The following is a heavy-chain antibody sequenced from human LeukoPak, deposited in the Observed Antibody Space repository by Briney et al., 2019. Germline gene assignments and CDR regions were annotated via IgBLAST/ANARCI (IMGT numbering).Heavy chain of an antibody. J-gene: IGHJ4*02. V-gene: IGHV3-30*02. CDR2: IRYDGSNK. D-gene: IGHD1-1*01. CDR1: GFTFSSYG. Sequence: GGSLRLSCAACGFTFSSYGMHWVRQAPGKGLEWVAFIRYDGSNKYYADSVKGRFTISRDNSKNTLYLQMNSLRAEDTAVYYCAKLMRSRNDGNLWGQGTLVTVSS. CDR3: AKLMRSRNDGNL.